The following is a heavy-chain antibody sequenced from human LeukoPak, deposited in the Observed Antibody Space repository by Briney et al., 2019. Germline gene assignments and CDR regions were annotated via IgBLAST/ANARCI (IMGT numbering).Heavy chain of an antibody. CDR3: ARVEKGSYPIDY. J-gene: IGHJ4*02. CDR1: GYTFTSYA. CDR2: INAGNGNT. V-gene: IGHV1-3*01. D-gene: IGHD1-26*01. Sequence: ASVKVSCKASGYTFTSYAMHWVRQAPGQRLEWMGWINAGNGNTKYSQKFQGRVTITRDTSASTAYMELSSLRSEDTAVYYCARVEKGSYPIDYWGQGTLVTVSS.